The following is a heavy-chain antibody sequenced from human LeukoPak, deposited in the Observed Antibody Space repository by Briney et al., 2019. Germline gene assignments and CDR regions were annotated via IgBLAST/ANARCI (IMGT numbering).Heavy chain of an antibody. Sequence: PGGSLRLSCAASGFTFSAYGMHWVRLAPGKGLEWVAVISYDGSNKYYADSVKGRFTISRDNSKNTLYLQMNSLRAEDTAVYYCARGIGWHENGYFDYWGQGTLVTVSS. J-gene: IGHJ4*02. V-gene: IGHV3-30*03. CDR1: GFTFSAYG. CDR3: ARGIGWHENGYFDY. D-gene: IGHD2-15*01. CDR2: ISYDGSNK.